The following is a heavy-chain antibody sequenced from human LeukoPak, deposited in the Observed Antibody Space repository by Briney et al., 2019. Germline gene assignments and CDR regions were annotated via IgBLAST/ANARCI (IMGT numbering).Heavy chain of an antibody. Sequence: GGSLRLSCAASGFTLSGYTINWVRQAPGKGLEWVSYIGSVGSTIYYADSVKGRFTISRDNAKNSLYLQMNSLRAEDTAVYYCVRDRTYYFDYWGQGTLVTVSS. V-gene: IGHV3-48*04. CDR1: GFTLSGYT. J-gene: IGHJ4*02. D-gene: IGHD1-1*01. CDR3: VRDRTYYFDY. CDR2: IGSVGSTI.